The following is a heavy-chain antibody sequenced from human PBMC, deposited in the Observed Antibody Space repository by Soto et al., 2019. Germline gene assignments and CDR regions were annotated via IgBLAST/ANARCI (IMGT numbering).Heavy chain of an antibody. CDR2: IIPIFGTA. J-gene: IGHJ2*01. V-gene: IGHV1-69*01. D-gene: IGHD2-2*01. CDR3: ARHRGYCSSTSCLGYFDL. Sequence: QVQLVQSGAEVKKPGSSVKVSCKASGGTFSSYAISWVRQAPGQGLEWMGGIIPIFGTANHAQKFQGRVTITADESTSTAYMELSSLRSEDTAVYYCARHRGYCSSTSCLGYFDLWGRGTLVTVSS. CDR1: GGTFSSYA.